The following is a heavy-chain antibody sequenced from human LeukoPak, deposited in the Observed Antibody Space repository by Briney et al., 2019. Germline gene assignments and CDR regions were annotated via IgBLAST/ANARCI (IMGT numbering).Heavy chain of an antibody. V-gene: IGHV3-11*01. CDR2: ISPDGTTS. D-gene: IGHD1-26*01. J-gene: IGHJ4*02. CDR3: ARGQWGLDY. CDR1: GFTFSDHY. Sequence: GGSLRLSCAAAGFTFSDHYMTWIRQAPGKALEWVSYISPDGTTSYYADSLKGRFTVSRDNAKNSLYLQMNSLSAEDTAVYFCARGQWGLDYWGQGALVTVSS.